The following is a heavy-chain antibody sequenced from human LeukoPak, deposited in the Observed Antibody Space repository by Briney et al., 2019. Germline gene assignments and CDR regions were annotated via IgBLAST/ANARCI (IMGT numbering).Heavy chain of an antibody. CDR1: GYTFTSYY. V-gene: IGHV1-46*03. J-gene: IGHJ3*02. CDR3: ARDIVVVVAATGPAAFDI. Sequence: ASVKVSCKASGYTFTSYYMHWVRQGPGQGLEWVGIINPSGGSTSYAQKFQGRVTMTRDTSTSTVYMELSSLRSEDTAVYYCARDIVVVVAATGPAAFDIWGQGTMVTVSS. D-gene: IGHD2-15*01. CDR2: INPSGGST.